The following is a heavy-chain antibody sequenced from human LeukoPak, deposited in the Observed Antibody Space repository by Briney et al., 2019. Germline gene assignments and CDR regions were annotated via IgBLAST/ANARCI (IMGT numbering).Heavy chain of an antibody. Sequence: GGSLRLSCVASGFTVSSNYMSWVRQAPGKGLEWVSMFYSGGSTFYADSVKGRFTIARDNSKNTLYLQMNSLRAEDTAVYYCARRNHYESKETDYWGQGTLVTVSS. CDR1: GFTVSSNY. J-gene: IGHJ4*02. D-gene: IGHD3-22*01. CDR2: FYSGGST. CDR3: ARRNHYESKETDY. V-gene: IGHV3-66*04.